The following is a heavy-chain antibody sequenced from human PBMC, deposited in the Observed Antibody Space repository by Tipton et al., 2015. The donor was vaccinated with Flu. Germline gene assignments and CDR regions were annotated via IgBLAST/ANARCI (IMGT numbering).Heavy chain of an antibody. CDR2: IFYSGNT. V-gene: IGHV4-61*01. D-gene: IGHD2-8*01. J-gene: IGHJ6*02. CDR1: GFSITSGYY. Sequence: GLVKPSEKLSLNCAVSGFSITSGYYWGWIRQPPGKGLEWIGYIFYSGNTNYSPSLKSRVSLSVDTAKNQCSLKLRSVTAADTAVYYCAKVVRNYYAMDVWGQGTTVTVSS. CDR3: AKVVRNYYAMDV.